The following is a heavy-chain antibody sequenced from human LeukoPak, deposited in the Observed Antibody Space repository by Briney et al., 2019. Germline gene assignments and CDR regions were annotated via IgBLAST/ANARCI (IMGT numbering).Heavy chain of an antibody. CDR3: AGGSGSGWMVDS. V-gene: IGHV4-30-4*07. J-gene: IGHJ4*02. Sequence: PSETLSLTCAVSGGSISSGGYSWSWIRQPPGKGLEWIGYIYYSGSTYYNPSLKSRVTISVDTSKNQFSLKLSSVTAADTAVYYCAGGSGSGWMVDSWGQGILVTVSS. CDR1: GGSISSGGYS. CDR2: IYYSGST. D-gene: IGHD6-19*01.